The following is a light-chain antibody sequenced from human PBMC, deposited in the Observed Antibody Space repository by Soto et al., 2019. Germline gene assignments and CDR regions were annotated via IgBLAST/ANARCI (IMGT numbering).Light chain of an antibody. CDR3: CSYVSSFTYV. V-gene: IGLV2-23*01. J-gene: IGLJ1*01. CDR1: SSDVGSGSHNL. CDR2: EGS. Sequence: QSALTQPPSVSGSPGQSITISCTGTSSDVGSGSHNLVSWYQQRPGKAPKVVIYEGSKRPSGVSDRFAGSKSGNTASLTISGLQAEDEADYYCCSYVSSFTYVFGTGTKVTVL.